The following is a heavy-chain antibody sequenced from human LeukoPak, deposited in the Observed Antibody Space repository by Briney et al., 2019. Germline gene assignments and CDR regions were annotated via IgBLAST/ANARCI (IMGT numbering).Heavy chain of an antibody. CDR1: GYTFTSYG. CDR2: ISAYNGNT. J-gene: IGHJ4*02. CDR3: ARVLQSGSWYLWPLDY. V-gene: IGHV1-18*01. D-gene: IGHD6-13*01. Sequence: GASVKVSCKASGYTFTSYGISWVRQAPGQGLEWMGWISAYNGNTNYAQKLQGRVTMTTDTSTSTAYMELRSLRSDDTAVYYCARVLQSGSWYLWPLDYWGQGTLVTVSS.